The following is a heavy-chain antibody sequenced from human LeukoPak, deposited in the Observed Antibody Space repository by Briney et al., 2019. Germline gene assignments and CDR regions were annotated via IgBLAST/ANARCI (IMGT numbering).Heavy chain of an antibody. CDR1: GGSFSGYY. D-gene: IGHD6-6*01. V-gene: IGHV4-34*01. Sequence: SETLSLTCAVYGGSFSGYYWSWIRQPPGKGLEWIGEINHSGSTNYNPSLKSRVTISVDTSKNQFSLKLSSVTAADTAVYYCARDTSIAARQLYYGMDVWGQGTTVTVS. CDR2: INHSGST. CDR3: ARDTSIAARQLYYGMDV. J-gene: IGHJ6*02.